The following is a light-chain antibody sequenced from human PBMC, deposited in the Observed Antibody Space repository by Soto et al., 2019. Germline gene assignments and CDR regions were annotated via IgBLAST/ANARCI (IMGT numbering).Light chain of an antibody. CDR2: EAS. CDR3: QQYNSYPLT. Sequence: DIQMTQSPSTLSASAGDRVTITCRASQSISSWLAWYQQKPGKAPKLLIHEASSLESGVPSRFSGSGSETEFTLTISSLQPDDFATYYCQQYNSYPLTFGGRTKVEIK. J-gene: IGKJ4*01. CDR1: QSISSW. V-gene: IGKV1-5*03.